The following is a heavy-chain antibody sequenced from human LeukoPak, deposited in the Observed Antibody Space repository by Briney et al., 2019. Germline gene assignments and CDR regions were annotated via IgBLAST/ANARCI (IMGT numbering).Heavy chain of an antibody. CDR2: ISYDGSNK. D-gene: IGHD2-2*01. V-gene: IGHV3-30*18. CDR1: GFSFSSYG. CDR3: AKDYCSSTSCYADYYYGMDV. J-gene: IGHJ6*04. Sequence: PGESLRLSCAASGFSFSSYGMHWVRQAPGKGLEWVAVISYDGSNKYYAGSVKGRFTISRDNSKNTLYLQMNSLRAEDTAVYYCAKDYCSSTSCYADYYYGMDVWGKGTTVTVSS.